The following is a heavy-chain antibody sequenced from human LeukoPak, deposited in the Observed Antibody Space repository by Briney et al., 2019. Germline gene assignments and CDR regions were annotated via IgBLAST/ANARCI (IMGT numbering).Heavy chain of an antibody. CDR3: ASSDYGDYNWFDP. J-gene: IGHJ5*02. CDR1: GFTFSDYY. D-gene: IGHD4-17*01. V-gene: IGHV3-11*06. CDR2: ISSSSSYI. Sequence: GGSLRLSCAASGFTFSDYYMSWIRQAPGKGLEWVSYISSSSSYINYADSVKGRFTISRDNAKNSLYLQMNSLRAEDTAVYYCASSDYGDYNWFDPWGQGTLVTVSS.